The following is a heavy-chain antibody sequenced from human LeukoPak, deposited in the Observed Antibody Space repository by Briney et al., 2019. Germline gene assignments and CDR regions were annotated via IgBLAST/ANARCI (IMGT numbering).Heavy chain of an antibody. J-gene: IGHJ4*01. Sequence: ASVKVSCKASGYTFTSYYMHWVRQAPGQGPEWMGTINPSGDSTSYAQKFQGRVTLTRDTSTSTVYMELSSLGSEDTAVYYCARGRFGYTGSYYVYWGHGRLVTVSS. V-gene: IGHV1-46*01. CDR3: ARGRFGYTGSYYVY. CDR1: GYTFTSYY. CDR2: INPSGDST. D-gene: IGHD1-26*01.